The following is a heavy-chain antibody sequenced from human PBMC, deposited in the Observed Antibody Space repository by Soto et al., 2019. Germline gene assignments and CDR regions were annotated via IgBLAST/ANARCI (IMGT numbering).Heavy chain of an antibody. CDR1: GGTFSSYA. V-gene: IGHV1-69*13. D-gene: IGHD3-16*01. CDR3: ASGASDFYYYGMDV. CDR2: IIPIFGTA. J-gene: IGHJ6*02. Sequence: SVKVSCKASGGTFSSYAISRGRQASGQGLEWMGGIIPIFGTANYAQKFQGRVTITADESTSTAYMELSSLRSEDTAVYYCASGASDFYYYGMDVWGQGTTVTVSS.